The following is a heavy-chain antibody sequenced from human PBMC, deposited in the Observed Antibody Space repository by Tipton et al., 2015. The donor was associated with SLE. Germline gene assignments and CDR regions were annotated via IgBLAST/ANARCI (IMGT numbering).Heavy chain of an antibody. CDR3: ARQRGSYCSGGSCFGGAFDI. CDR1: GGSISSSSYY. Sequence: GLVKPSETLSLTCTVSGGSISSSSYYWGWIRQPPGKGLEWIGSIYYSGSTYYNPSPKSRVTISVDTSKNQFSLKLSSVTAADTAVYYCARQRGSYCSGGSCFGGAFDIWGQGTMVTVSS. V-gene: IGHV4-39*07. CDR2: IYYSGST. D-gene: IGHD2-15*01. J-gene: IGHJ3*02.